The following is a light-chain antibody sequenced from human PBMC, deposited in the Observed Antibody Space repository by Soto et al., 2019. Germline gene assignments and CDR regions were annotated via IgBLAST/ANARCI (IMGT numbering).Light chain of an antibody. CDR1: QTIKSTS. CDR3: QQYGSSPRT. Sequence: EIVLTQSPGTLSLSPGERATLSCRASQTIKSTSLAWYQQRPGQAPSLLIYGASSRATGIPDKFSGSGSGTDFTLTISRLEPEDSAVHYCQQYGSSPRTFGQGTKVEI. CDR2: GAS. J-gene: IGKJ1*01. V-gene: IGKV3-20*01.